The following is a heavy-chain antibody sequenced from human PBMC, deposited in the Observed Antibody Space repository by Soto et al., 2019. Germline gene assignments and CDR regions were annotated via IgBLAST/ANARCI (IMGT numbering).Heavy chain of an antibody. Sequence: SETLSLTCTVSGGSISSGDYYWSWIRQPPGKGLEWIGYIYYSGSTYYNPSLKSRVTISVDTSKNQFSLKLSSVTAADTAVYYCARGTRYYDFWSGYYPDYWGQGTLVTVSS. V-gene: IGHV4-30-4*01. D-gene: IGHD3-3*01. J-gene: IGHJ4*02. CDR1: GGSISSGDYY. CDR2: IYYSGST. CDR3: ARGTRYYDFWSGYYPDY.